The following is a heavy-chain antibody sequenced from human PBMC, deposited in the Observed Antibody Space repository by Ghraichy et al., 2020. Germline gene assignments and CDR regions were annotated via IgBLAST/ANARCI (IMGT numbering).Heavy chain of an antibody. J-gene: IGHJ5*02. V-gene: IGHV4-34*01. CDR1: GGSLSGYY. CDR3: ARHWRPGYSGSWRSANCFDP. D-gene: IGHD6-13*01. Sequence: SQTLSLTCAVYGGSLSGYYWSWIRQPPGKGLEWIGTTYYTGSSFYNPSLKSRVTISVDRSSNQFSLKVNSVTAADTAVYYCARHWRPGYSGSWRSANCFDPWGQGTLVTVSS. CDR2: TYYTGSS.